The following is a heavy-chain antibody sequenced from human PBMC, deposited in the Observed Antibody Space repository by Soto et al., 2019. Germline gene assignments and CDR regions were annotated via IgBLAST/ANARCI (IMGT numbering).Heavy chain of an antibody. J-gene: IGHJ4*02. CDR1: GFTVSTNY. CDR3: AREFGGYYSFDY. D-gene: IGHD3-22*01. V-gene: IGHV3-53*01. CDR2: IYIGGNT. Sequence: VGSLRLSCAASGFTVSTNYMSWVRQAPGKGLEWVSVIYIGGNTYYADSVKGRFTISRDNSKNTLYLQMNSLRAEDTAVYYCAREFGGYYSFDYWGQGTLVTVSS.